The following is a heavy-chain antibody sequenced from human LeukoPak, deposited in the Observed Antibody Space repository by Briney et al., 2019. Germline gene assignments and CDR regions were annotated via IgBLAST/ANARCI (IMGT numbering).Heavy chain of an antibody. V-gene: IGHV4-59*01. CDR1: GGSISSYY. D-gene: IGHD1-26*01. J-gene: IGHJ6*02. CDR2: IYYSGST. Sequence: PSETLSLTCTVSGGSISSYYWSWIRQPPGKGLEWIGYIYYSGSTNYNPSRKSRVTISVDTSKNQFSLKLSSVTAADTAVYYCARDRGSGIHHYYYYYGMDVWGQGTTVTVSS. CDR3: ARDRGSGIHHYYYYYGMDV.